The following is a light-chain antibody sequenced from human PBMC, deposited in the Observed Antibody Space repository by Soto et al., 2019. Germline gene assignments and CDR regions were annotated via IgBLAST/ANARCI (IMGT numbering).Light chain of an antibody. CDR3: QQYDNSRGLT. Sequence: EIVLTQSPGTLPLSPGERATLSCMASQSVDSSYLAWYQQKPGQSPRLLTYRSSIRATGIPDRFSGSGSETDFTLTISRLEPEDFAFYYCQQYDNSRGLTCGGGTTVEI. CDR1: QSVDSSY. V-gene: IGKV3-20*01. J-gene: IGKJ4*02. CDR2: RSS.